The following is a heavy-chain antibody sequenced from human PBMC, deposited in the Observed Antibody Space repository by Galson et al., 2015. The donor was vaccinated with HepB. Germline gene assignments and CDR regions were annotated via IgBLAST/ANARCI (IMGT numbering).Heavy chain of an antibody. CDR2: IKSKTDGGTT. CDR1: GFTFSNAW. Sequence: SLRLSCAASGFTFSNAWMSWVRQAPGKGLEWVGRIKSKTDGGTTDYAAPVKGRFTISRDDSKNTLYLQMNSLKTEDTAVYYCTTERLELHYYYGMDVWGQGTTVTVSS. J-gene: IGHJ6*02. CDR3: TTERLELHYYYGMDV. V-gene: IGHV3-15*01. D-gene: IGHD1-7*01.